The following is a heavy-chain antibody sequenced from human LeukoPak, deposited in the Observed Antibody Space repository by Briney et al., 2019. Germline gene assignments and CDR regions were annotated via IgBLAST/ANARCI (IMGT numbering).Heavy chain of an antibody. Sequence: SETLSLTCTVSGGSMSSCYWSWIRQPPGKGLEWIGYIYYSGSTNYNPSLKSRVTISVDTSKNQFSLKLSSVTAADTAVYYCARLRGYSGYDPVDYWGQGTLVTVSS. D-gene: IGHD5-12*01. CDR1: GGSMSSCY. CDR3: ARLRGYSGYDPVDY. V-gene: IGHV4-59*01. J-gene: IGHJ4*02. CDR2: IYYSGST.